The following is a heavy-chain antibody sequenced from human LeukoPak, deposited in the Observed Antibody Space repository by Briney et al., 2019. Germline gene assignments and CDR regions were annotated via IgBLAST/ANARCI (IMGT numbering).Heavy chain of an antibody. CDR3: ARPGWVGSDYYYYYMDV. J-gene: IGHJ6*03. Sequence: GGSLRLSCAASGFTFSSYGMSWVRQAPGKGLEWVSAISGSGGSTYYADSVKGRFTISRDNSKDTLYLQMNSLRAEDTAVYYCARPGWVGSDYYYYYMDVWGKGTTVTVSS. D-gene: IGHD2-15*01. CDR2: ISGSGGST. CDR1: GFTFSSYG. V-gene: IGHV3-23*01.